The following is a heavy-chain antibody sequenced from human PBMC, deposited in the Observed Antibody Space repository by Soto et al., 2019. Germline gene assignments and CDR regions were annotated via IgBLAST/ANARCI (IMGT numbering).Heavy chain of an antibody. CDR2: IYYSGST. Sequence: TLALTCAVSGGSISSGGYSWSWIRQPPGKGLEWIGYIYYSGSTYYNPSLKSRVTISVDRSKNKFSLKLRSVTAADTAVYFIARHMTTVTPLSAWGQGSXDPVSS. J-gene: IGHJ5*02. CDR3: ARHMTTVTPLSA. V-gene: IGHV4-30-2*01. CDR1: GGSISSGGYS. D-gene: IGHD4-4*01.